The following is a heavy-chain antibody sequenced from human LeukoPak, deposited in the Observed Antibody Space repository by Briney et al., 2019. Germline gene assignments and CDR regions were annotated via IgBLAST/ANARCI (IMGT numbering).Heavy chain of an antibody. D-gene: IGHD7-27*01. CDR2: ISSSGSTI. CDR1: GFTFSSYE. CDR3: ASGTGIDAFDI. Sequence: PGGSLRLSCAASGFTFSSYEMNWVRQAPGKGLEWVSYISSSGSTIYYADSVKGRFTISRHNAKNSLHLQMNSLRAEDTAVYYCASGTGIDAFDIWGQGTMVTVSS. V-gene: IGHV3-48*03. J-gene: IGHJ3*02.